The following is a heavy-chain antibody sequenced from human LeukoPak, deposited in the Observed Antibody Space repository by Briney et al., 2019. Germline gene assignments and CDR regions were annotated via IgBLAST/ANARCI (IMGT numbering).Heavy chain of an antibody. Sequence: PGGSLRLSCAASGFTFSNYWMHWVRQAPGKGLVWVSRINGDGSSTSYLDSVKGRFSISRDNAKNTLHLQTNSLRAEDTAVYYCARDAQGLRYWGQGTLVTVSS. CDR2: INGDGSST. V-gene: IGHV3-74*01. CDR1: GFTFSNYW. D-gene: IGHD6-19*01. J-gene: IGHJ4*02. CDR3: ARDAQGLRY.